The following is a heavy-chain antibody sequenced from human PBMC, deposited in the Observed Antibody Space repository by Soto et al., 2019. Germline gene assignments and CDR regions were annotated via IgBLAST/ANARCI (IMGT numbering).Heavy chain of an antibody. D-gene: IGHD2-2*01. V-gene: IGHV1-18*01. CDR2: ISGYNGNT. CDR1: GYTFTNYG. CDR3: ARMSDCSITTCSVPSRFHIRGYYYYYGLDV. Sequence: QVRLVQSAAEVKKPGASVKVSCKASGYTFTNYGISWVRQAPGHGLEWMGWISGYNGNTHLAQKLQGRVTMTTDTPTNTAFRELRSLRSDHTTVYYCARMSDCSITTCSVPSRFHIRGYYYYYGLDVWGQGTRVAVSS. J-gene: IGHJ6*02.